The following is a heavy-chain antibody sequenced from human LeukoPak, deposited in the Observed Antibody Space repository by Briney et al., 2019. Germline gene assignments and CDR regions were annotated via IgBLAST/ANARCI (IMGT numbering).Heavy chain of an antibody. CDR2: INPNSGGT. V-gene: IGHV1-2*02. D-gene: IGHD3-10*01. CDR1: GYTFTGYY. CDR3: ARDYYDGSGSYSGDAFDI. J-gene: IGHJ3*02. Sequence: ASVKVSCKASGYTFTGYYMHWVRQAPGQGLEWMGWINPNSGGTNYAQKFQGRVTMTRDTSISTAYMELSRLRSDDTAVYYCARDYYDGSGSYSGDAFDIWGQGTMVTVSS.